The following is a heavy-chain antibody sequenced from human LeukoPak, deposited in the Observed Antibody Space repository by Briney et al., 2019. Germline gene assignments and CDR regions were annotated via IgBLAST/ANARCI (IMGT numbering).Heavy chain of an antibody. CDR3: ARDGEYSSSSGGYMDV. V-gene: IGHV3-21*01. Sequence: GGSLRLSCAASGFTFSSYSMNWVRQAPGKGLEWVSSISSSSSYIYYADSVKGRFTISRDNAKNSLYLQMNSLRAEDTAVYYCARDGEYSSSSGGYMDVWGKGTTVTVSS. CDR1: GFTFSSYS. D-gene: IGHD6-6*01. CDR2: ISSSSSYI. J-gene: IGHJ6*03.